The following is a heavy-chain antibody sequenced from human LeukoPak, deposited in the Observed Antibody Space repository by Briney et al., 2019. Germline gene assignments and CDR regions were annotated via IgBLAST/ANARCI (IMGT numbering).Heavy chain of an antibody. Sequence: GGSLRLSCAASGFTFSSYSMNWVRQAPGKGLEWVSSISSSSSYIYYADSVKGRFTISRDNAKNSLYLQMNSLRAEDTAVYYCARDPPSYYYGSGSYYPPDAPFDLWGRGTLVTVSS. D-gene: IGHD3-10*01. J-gene: IGHJ2*01. CDR3: ARDPPSYYYGSGSYYPPDAPFDL. CDR1: GFTFSSYS. CDR2: ISSSSSYI. V-gene: IGHV3-21*01.